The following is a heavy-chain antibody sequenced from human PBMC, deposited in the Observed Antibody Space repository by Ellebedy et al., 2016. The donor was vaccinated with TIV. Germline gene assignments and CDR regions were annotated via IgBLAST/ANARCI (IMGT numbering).Heavy chain of an antibody. V-gene: IGHV3-30*03. CDR2: ISDDGTED. CDR3: ARGGQHCIGDCPYGMDV. CDR1: GFSFSYFA. J-gene: IGHJ6*02. Sequence: GGSLRLXCAASGFSFSYFAIDWVRLAPGRGLEWVAVISDDGTEDFYADSVKGRFTVTRDNSKNTLYLQMNNVRPEDTALYYCARGGQHCIGDCPYGMDVWGQGTAVTVSS. D-gene: IGHD2-21*02.